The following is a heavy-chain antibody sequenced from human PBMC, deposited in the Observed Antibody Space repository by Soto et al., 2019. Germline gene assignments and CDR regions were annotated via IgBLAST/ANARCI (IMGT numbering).Heavy chain of an antibody. CDR3: ARSGRRGYCSGGSCYVD. J-gene: IGHJ4*02. Sequence: SQTLSLTCVISGDSVSSNSAAWNWIRQSPSRGLEWLGRTYYRSKWYNDYAVSVKSRITINPDTSKNQFSLQLNSVTPGDTAVYYCARSGRRGYCSGGSCYVDWGQGTLVTVSS. D-gene: IGHD2-15*01. CDR2: TYYRSKWYN. CDR1: GDSVSSNSAA. V-gene: IGHV6-1*01.